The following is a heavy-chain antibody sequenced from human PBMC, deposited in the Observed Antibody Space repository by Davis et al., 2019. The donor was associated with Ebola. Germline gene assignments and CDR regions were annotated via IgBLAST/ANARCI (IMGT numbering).Heavy chain of an antibody. CDR2: IYYSGST. Sequence: MPSETLSLTCTVSGGSISSSSYYWGWIRQPPGKGLEWIGSIYYSGSTYYNPSLKSRVTISVDTSKNQFSLKLSSVTAADTAVYYCARRPAIYYYYYGMDVWGQGTTVTVS. J-gene: IGHJ6*02. V-gene: IGHV4-39*07. CDR3: ARRPAIYYYYYGMDV. CDR1: GGSISSSSYY. D-gene: IGHD2-2*01.